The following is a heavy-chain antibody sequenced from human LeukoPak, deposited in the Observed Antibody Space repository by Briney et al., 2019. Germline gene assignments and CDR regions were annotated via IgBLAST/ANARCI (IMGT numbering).Heavy chain of an antibody. D-gene: IGHD2-21*02. J-gene: IGHJ3*02. V-gene: IGHV2-5*01. CDR1: GFSLTARGVG. CDR3: AHRVSAHMTDLNAVFDI. CDR2: IYWNDDK. Sequence: SGPTLVKPTQTLTLTCTFSGFSLTARGVGVGWIRQPRGKALEWLTLIYWNDDKRYSPSLRKRLTIAKDTSKNEVVLTMTHMSPVHTGTYFCAHRVSAHMTDLNAVFDIWGQGTMVTVSS.